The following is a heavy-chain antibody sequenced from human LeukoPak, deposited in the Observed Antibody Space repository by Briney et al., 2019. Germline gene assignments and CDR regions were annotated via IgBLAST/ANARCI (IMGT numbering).Heavy chain of an antibody. J-gene: IGHJ5*02. Sequence: GGSLRLSCAASGFTFSSYAMRWVRQAPGKGLEWVSAISGSGGSTYYADSVKGRFTISRDNSKNTLYLQMNSLRAEDTAVYYCAKDLTGYCSGGSCYTNWFDPWGQGTLVTVSS. D-gene: IGHD2-15*01. CDR1: GFTFSSYA. CDR3: AKDLTGYCSGGSCYTNWFDP. V-gene: IGHV3-23*01. CDR2: ISGSGGST.